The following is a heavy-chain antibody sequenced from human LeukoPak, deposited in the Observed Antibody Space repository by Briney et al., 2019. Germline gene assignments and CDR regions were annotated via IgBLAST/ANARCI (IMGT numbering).Heavy chain of an antibody. CDR3: AKGSGSYLSPLYYFDY. CDR2: IRYDGSYK. J-gene: IGHJ4*02. Sequence: PGGSLRLSCASSGFTFSSYGMHWVRQAPGQGLEWVAFIRYDGSYKYYADSVKGRFTISRDNSKNTLYLQMNSLRAEDTAVYYCAKGSGSYLSPLYYFDYWGQRTLVTVSS. CDR1: GFTFSSYG. V-gene: IGHV3-30*02. D-gene: IGHD1-26*01.